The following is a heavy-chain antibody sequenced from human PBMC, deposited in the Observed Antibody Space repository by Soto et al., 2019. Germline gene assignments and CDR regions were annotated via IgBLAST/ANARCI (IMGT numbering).Heavy chain of an antibody. D-gene: IGHD6-13*01. CDR2: IFYSGST. Sequence: QVQLQESGPGLVKPSQTLSLICTVSGGSINSGGYYWNWIRQHPGKGLEWIGYIFYSGSTYYNPFLRSRVTISAATSETQFSLNLSSVTAADTAVYFCARGDRQSGYSSSWVFDYWGQGTLVNVSS. CDR3: ARGDRQSGYSSSWVFDY. J-gene: IGHJ4*02. CDR1: GGSINSGGYY. V-gene: IGHV4-31*03.